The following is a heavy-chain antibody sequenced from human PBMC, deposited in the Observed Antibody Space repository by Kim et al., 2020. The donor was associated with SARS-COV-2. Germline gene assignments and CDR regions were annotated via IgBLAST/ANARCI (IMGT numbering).Heavy chain of an antibody. CDR1: GFTFSSYS. CDR2: ISSSSSYI. V-gene: IGHV3-21*01. CDR3: ARAAIYYYDSSGYSY. Sequence: GGSLRLSCAASGFTFSSYSMNWVRQAPGKGLEWVSSISSSSSYIYYADSVKGRFTISRDNAKNSLYLQMNSLRAEDTAVYYCARAAIYYYDSSGYSYWGQGTLVTVSS. J-gene: IGHJ4*02. D-gene: IGHD3-22*01.